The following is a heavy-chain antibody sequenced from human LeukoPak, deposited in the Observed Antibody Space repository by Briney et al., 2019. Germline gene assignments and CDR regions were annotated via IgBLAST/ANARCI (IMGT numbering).Heavy chain of an antibody. CDR2: IGGSGGST. D-gene: IGHD1-26*01. CDR3: ASGRGNSGSL. V-gene: IGHV3-23*01. Sequence: GGSLRLSCAASGFTFSNYAMSWVRQAPGKGLEWVSAIGGSGGSTYYADSVKGRFTISRDNSKNTLYLQMNTLRAEDTAVYYCASGRGNSGSLWGQGTLVTVSS. J-gene: IGHJ4*02. CDR1: GFTFSNYA.